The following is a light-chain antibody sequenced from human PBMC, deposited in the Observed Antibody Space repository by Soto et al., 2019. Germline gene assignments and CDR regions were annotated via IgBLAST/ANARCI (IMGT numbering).Light chain of an antibody. CDR1: QSVSSN. V-gene: IGKV1-12*01. CDR3: QQANSFPYT. Sequence: MTQSPATLSVSPGERATLSCRASQSVSSNLAWYQQKPGKAPELLIFAASSLRGGVPSRFSGSGSGTDFTLTISSLEPEDFATYYCQQANSFPYTFGQGTKVEIK. CDR2: AAS. J-gene: IGKJ2*01.